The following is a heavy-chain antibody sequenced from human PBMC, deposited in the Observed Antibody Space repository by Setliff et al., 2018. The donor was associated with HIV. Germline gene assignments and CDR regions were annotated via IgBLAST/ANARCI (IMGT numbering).Heavy chain of an antibody. Sequence: SETLSLTCTVSSGSISDSRYYWGWLRQPPGKGLEWIGNVFYSGSTYYNPSLKSRVSMSIDTSRNQFSLKLTSVTAADTAVYFCARFPTVVTAPGFWGRGTLVTVSS. CDR3: ARFPTVVTAPGF. V-gene: IGHV4-39*01. J-gene: IGHJ4*02. CDR1: SGSISDSRYY. CDR2: VFYSGST. D-gene: IGHD2-21*02.